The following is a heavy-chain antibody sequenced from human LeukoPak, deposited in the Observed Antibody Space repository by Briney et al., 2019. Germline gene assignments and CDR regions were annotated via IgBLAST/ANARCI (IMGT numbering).Heavy chain of an antibody. CDR2: ISNSGGST. CDR1: GFTCSSNV. Sequence: GGSLRLTCAAGGFTCSSNVMSWVGHAPGKGLEWVSSISNSGGSTYYADSVKGRFTISRDNSKNTLYLQMNSLRAEDTAVYYCAKEGFDSWGQGTLVTVSS. CDR3: AKEGFDS. J-gene: IGHJ4*02. V-gene: IGHV3-23*01.